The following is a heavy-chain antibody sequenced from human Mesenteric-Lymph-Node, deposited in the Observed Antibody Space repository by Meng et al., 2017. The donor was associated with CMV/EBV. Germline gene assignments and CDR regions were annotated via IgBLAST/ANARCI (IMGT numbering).Heavy chain of an antibody. CDR2: INPNSGGT. V-gene: IGHV1-2*02. D-gene: IGHD3-10*01. CDR3: ARRYGSGSYWDYGMDV. Sequence: ASVKVSCKASGYTFTDYFMHWVRQAPGQGLEWMAWINPNSGGTNYAQKFQGRVTMTRDTSISTAYMELSRLRSDDTAVYYCARRYGSGSYWDYGMDVWGQGTTVTVSS. J-gene: IGHJ6*02. CDR1: GYTFTDYF.